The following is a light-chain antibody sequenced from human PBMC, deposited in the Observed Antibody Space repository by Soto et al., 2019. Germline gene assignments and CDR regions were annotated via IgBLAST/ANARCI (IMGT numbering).Light chain of an antibody. V-gene: IGKV3D-20*02. CDR2: DAS. J-gene: IGKJ5*01. Sequence: EVVLTQSPGTLSLSPGERATLSCRASQSIGSSYLAWYQQKPGQAPRLLIYDASSRATGIPDRFSGGGSGTDFTLTISSLEPEDFAVYYCQQRSNWPITFGQGTRLEIK. CDR1: QSIGSSY. CDR3: QQRSNWPIT.